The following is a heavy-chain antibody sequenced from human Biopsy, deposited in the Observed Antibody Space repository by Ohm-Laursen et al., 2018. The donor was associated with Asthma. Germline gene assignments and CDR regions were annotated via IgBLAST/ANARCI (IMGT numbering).Heavy chain of an antibody. CDR2: IYYSGTT. CDR1: GGYMRSGNYY. CDR3: VRGSSSWHHGPFHYYYGLDV. Sequence: SETLSLTCSLSSGSGGYMRSGNYYWGWIRQPPGKGLEWIGRIYYSGTTSSNPSLESRVTVSANTSKNQFSLKLTSVTAADTAVYYCVRGSSSWHHGPFHYYYGLDVWGQGTTATVSS. J-gene: IGHJ6*02. V-gene: IGHV4-39*01. D-gene: IGHD6-13*01.